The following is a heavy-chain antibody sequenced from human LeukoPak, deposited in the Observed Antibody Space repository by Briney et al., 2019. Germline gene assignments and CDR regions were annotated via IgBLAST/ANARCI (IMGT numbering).Heavy chain of an antibody. Sequence: SETLSLTCTGSGGSISSSSFYWGWIRQTPGKGLEWIGSIYYSGSTYYNPSLKSRVTISVDTSKNQFSLKLSSVTAADTAVYYCARLRFAATPSFDYWGQGTLVTVSS. CDR1: GGSISSSSFY. V-gene: IGHV4-39*07. CDR2: IYYSGST. D-gene: IGHD2-15*01. J-gene: IGHJ4*02. CDR3: ARLRFAATPSFDY.